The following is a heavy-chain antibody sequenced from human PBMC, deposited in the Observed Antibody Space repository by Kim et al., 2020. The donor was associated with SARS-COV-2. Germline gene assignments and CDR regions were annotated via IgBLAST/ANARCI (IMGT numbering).Heavy chain of an antibody. Sequence: TNYHPSLKGRVTISVDKSKNQFSLKLSSVTAADTAVYYCARGRAGRFDYWGQGTLVTVSS. D-gene: IGHD6-13*01. CDR3: ARGRAGRFDY. V-gene: IGHV4-4*02. CDR2: T. J-gene: IGHJ4*02.